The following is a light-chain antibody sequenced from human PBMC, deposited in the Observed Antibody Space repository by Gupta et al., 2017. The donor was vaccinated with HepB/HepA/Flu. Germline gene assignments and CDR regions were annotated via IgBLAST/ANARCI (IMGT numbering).Light chain of an antibody. CDR3: AAWDEGLHGDL. Sequence: SVLPPPPSVSAAPGQTVTFSCSGSSSNLGSNYVYWCQQLPGPAPKLLMYPSNQRPSGGTARCSAAHSGSSAALVISGLLSDEEADYYCAAWDEGLHGDLFGTGTKVTVL. CDR1: SSNLGSNY. V-gene: IGLV1-47*01. J-gene: IGLJ1*01. CDR2: PSN.